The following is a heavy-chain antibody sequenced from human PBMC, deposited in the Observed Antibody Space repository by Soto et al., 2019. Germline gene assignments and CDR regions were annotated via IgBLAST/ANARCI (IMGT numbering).Heavy chain of an antibody. CDR1: GFTFSSYS. CDR3: AGAGPAYDDFYDWFDP. D-gene: IGHD3-22*01. J-gene: IGHJ5*02. V-gene: IGHV3-21*01. Sequence: EVQLVESGGGLVQPGGSLRLSCAASGFTFSSYSMNWVRQAPGKGLEWVSSISSSSSYIYYADSVKGRFTISRDNAKNSLYQQMNSLRAEDAAVDYCAGAGPAYDDFYDWFDPWGQGTLVTVSS. CDR2: ISSSSSYI.